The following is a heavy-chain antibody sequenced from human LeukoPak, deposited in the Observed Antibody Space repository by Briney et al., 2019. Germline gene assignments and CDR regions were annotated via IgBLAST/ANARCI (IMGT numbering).Heavy chain of an antibody. V-gene: IGHV4-34*01. Sequence: PSETLSLTCAVYGGSFSGYYWSWIRQPPGKGLEWIGYIYYSGSTYYNPSLKSRVTISVDTSKNQFSLKLSSVTAADTAVYYCARDHGGGFDYWGQGTLVTVSS. J-gene: IGHJ4*02. D-gene: IGHD2-15*01. CDR1: GGSFSGYY. CDR3: ARDHGGGFDY. CDR2: IYYSGST.